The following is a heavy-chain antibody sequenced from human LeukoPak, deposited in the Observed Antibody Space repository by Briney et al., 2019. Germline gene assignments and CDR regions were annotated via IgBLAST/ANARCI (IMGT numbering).Heavy chain of an antibody. Sequence: PGGSLRLSCAASGFTFSSYSMNWVRQAPGKGLEWVSYISSSSSTIYYADSVKGRFTISRDNAKNSLYLQMNSLRAEDTAVYYCARDRRRPREEDDYWGQGTLVTVSS. J-gene: IGHJ4*02. CDR3: ARDRRRPREEDDY. CDR2: ISSSSSTI. V-gene: IGHV3-48*04. CDR1: GFTFSSYS.